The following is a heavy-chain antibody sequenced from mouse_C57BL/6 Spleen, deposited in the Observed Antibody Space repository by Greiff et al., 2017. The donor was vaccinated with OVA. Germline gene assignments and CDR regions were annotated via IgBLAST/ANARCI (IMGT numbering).Heavy chain of an antibody. CDR2: IYPGSGST. J-gene: IGHJ1*03. CDR1: GYTFTSHW. Sequence: VQLQQPGAELVKPGASVKMSCKASGYTFTSHWITWVKQRPGQGLEWIGDIYPGSGSTNYNEKFKSKATLTVDTSSSTAYMQHSSLTSEDSAVYYCARFYGYDGDWYYEVWGTGTTVTVSS. CDR3: ARFYGYDGDWYYEV. D-gene: IGHD2-2*01. V-gene: IGHV1-55*01.